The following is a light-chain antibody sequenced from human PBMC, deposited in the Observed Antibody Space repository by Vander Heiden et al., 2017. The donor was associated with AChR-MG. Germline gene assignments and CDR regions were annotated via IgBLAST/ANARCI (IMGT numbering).Light chain of an antibody. CDR1: QSVSSSY. V-gene: IGKV3-20*01. CDR3: QQDGSSPPLT. CDR2: DAS. Sequence: EIVLTQSPGTLSLSPGERAALSCRASQSVSSSYLAWYQQKPGQAPRLLIYDASSRATGIPDRFSGSGSGTDFTLTISRLEPEDFAVYYCQQDGSSPPLTFGGGTKVEIK. J-gene: IGKJ4*01.